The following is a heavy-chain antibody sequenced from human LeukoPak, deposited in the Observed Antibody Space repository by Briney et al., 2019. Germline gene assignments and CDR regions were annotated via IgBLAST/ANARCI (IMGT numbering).Heavy chain of an antibody. CDR3: ARADIVVVPAAYYYYMDV. CDR2: IYYSGST. CDR1: GGSSSSNY. D-gene: IGHD2-2*01. J-gene: IGHJ6*03. Sequence: PSETLSLTCTVSGGSSSSNYWSWIRQPPGKGLEWIGYIYYSGSTNYNPSLKSRVTISVDTSKNQFSLKLSSVTAADTAVYYCARADIVVVPAAYYYYMDVWGKGTTVTVSS. V-gene: IGHV4-59*12.